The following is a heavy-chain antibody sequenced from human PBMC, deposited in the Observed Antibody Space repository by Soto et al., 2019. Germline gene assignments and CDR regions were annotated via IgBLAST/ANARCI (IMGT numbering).Heavy chain of an antibody. J-gene: IGHJ4*02. D-gene: IGHD3-9*01. CDR2: INHSGST. V-gene: IGHV4-34*01. Sequence: SETLSLTCAVYGGSFSGYYWSWIRQPPGKGLEWIGEINHSGSTNYNPSLKSRVTISVDTSKNQFSLKLSSVTAADTAVYYCARLGVLRYFAPWWSFDSWGQGTLVPVSS. CDR3: ARLGVLRYFAPWWSFDS. CDR1: GGSFSGYY.